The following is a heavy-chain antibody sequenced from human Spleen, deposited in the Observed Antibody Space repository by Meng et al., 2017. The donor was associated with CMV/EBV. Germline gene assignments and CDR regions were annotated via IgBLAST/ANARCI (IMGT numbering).Heavy chain of an antibody. J-gene: IGHJ6*02. CDR3: AKARSLRYYYYGMDV. Sequence: SLKISCAASGFTFDDYAMHWVRQAPGKGLEWVSGISWNSGSIGYADSVKGRFTISRDNAKNSLYLQMNSLRAEDTALYYCAKARSLRYYYYGMDVWGQGTTVTVSS. V-gene: IGHV3-9*01. CDR2: ISWNSGSI. CDR1: GFTFDDYA.